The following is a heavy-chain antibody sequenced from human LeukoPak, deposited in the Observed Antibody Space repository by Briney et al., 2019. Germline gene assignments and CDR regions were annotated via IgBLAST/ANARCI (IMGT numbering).Heavy chain of an antibody. Sequence: GGSLRLSCAASGFTFSSYGMHWVRQAPGKGLEWVAFIRYDGSNKYYADSVKGRFTISRDNSKNTLYLQMNSLRAEDTAVYYCAKGAMVRGLPYFDYWGQGTLVTVSS. V-gene: IGHV3-30*02. J-gene: IGHJ4*02. CDR3: AKGAMVRGLPYFDY. CDR1: GFTFSSYG. CDR2: IRYDGSNK. D-gene: IGHD3-10*01.